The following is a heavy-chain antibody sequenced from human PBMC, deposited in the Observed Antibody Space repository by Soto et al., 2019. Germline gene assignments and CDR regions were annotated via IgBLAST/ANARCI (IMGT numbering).Heavy chain of an antibody. CDR2: IKQDGSEK. D-gene: IGHD6-13*01. J-gene: IGHJ2*01. V-gene: IGHV3-7*05. Sequence: EVQLVESGGGLVKPGGSLRLSCAASGFPFSSVWMSWVRQAPGKGLEWVANIKQDGSEKNYGDSVKGRFIISRDNAKNSLYLQMNSLRAEDTAVYYCASLDSSSYWFFDLWGRGTLVTVSS. CDR3: ASLDSSSYWFFDL. CDR1: GFPFSSVW.